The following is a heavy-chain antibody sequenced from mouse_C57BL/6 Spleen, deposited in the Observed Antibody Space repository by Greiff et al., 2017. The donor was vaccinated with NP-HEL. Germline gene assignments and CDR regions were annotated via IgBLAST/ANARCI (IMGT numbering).Heavy chain of an antibody. Sequence: EVQLQQSGPELVKPGASVKMSCKASGYTFTDYNMHWVKQSHGKSLEWIGYINPNNGGTSYNQKFKGKATLTVNKSSSTAYMELRSLTSEDSAVYDCARFCNPWGAMDYWGQGTSVTVSS. CDR1: GYTFTDYN. J-gene: IGHJ4*01. D-gene: IGHD2-1*01. V-gene: IGHV1-22*01. CDR2: INPNNGGT. CDR3: ARFCNPWGAMDY.